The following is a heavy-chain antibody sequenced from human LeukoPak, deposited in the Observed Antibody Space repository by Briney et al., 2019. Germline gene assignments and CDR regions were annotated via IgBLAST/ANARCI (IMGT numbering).Heavy chain of an antibody. CDR1: GGSFSGYY. D-gene: IGHD3-10*01. J-gene: IGHJ4*02. CDR3: ARRYRWYGSGTAFDY. V-gene: IGHV4-34*01. Sequence: PSETLSLTCAVYGGSFSGYYWSWIRQPPGKGLEWIEEINHSGSTNYNPSLKSRVTISVDTSKNQFSLKLSSVTAADTAVYYCARRYRWYGSGTAFDYWGQGTLVTVSS. CDR2: INHSGST.